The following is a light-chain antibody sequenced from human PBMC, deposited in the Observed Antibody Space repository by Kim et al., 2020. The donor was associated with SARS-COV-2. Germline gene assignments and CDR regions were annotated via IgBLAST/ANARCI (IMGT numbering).Light chain of an antibody. Sequence: DIQLTQSPSSLSASVGDRVTIACRASQGITNYLAWYQRKAGKIPKLLIYDTSALESGVPSRFSGSGSGTDFTLTIISLQPEDVATYYCQQYDSPPWTFGQGTKVDIK. CDR3: QQYDSPPWT. CDR2: DTS. J-gene: IGKJ1*01. CDR1: QGITNY. V-gene: IGKV1-27*01.